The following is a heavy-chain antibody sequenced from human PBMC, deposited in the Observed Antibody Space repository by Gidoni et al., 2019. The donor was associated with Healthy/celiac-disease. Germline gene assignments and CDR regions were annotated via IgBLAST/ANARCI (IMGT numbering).Heavy chain of an antibody. J-gene: IGHJ3*02. V-gene: IGHV4-34*01. D-gene: IGHD3-22*01. CDR2: INHSGST. CDR3: ARAGSSGYLYAFDI. CDR1: GGSFSGYY. Sequence: QVQLQQWGAGLLKPSETLSLTCAVYGGSFSGYYWSWIRQPPGKGLEWIGEINHSGSTNYNPSLKSRVTISVDTSKNQFSLKLSSVTAADTAVYYCARAGSSGYLYAFDIWGQGTMVTVSS.